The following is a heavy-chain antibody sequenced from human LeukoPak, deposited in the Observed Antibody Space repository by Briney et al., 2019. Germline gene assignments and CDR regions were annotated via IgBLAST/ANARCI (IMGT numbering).Heavy chain of an antibody. J-gene: IGHJ6*03. CDR2: IKSKTDGGTT. D-gene: IGHD3-10*01. CDR3: TRDDQVELGYFYYYMDV. V-gene: IGHV3-15*01. Sequence: GRSLRLSCAASGFTFSNAWMSWVRQAPGKGLEWVGRIKSKTDGGTTDYAAPVKGRFTISRDDSKNTLYLQMNSLKTEDTAVYYCTRDDQVELGYFYYYMDVWGKGTTVTVSS. CDR1: GFTFSNAW.